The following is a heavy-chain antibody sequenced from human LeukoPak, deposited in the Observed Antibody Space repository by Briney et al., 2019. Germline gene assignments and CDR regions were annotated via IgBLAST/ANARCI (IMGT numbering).Heavy chain of an antibody. CDR2: IYTSGST. CDR3: AREGSSWYGLDY. D-gene: IGHD6-13*01. J-gene: IGHJ4*02. Sequence: SETLSLTCIVSGGSISSGSDYWSWIRQPAGKGLEWIVRIYTSGSTNYNPSLKSRVTISVDTSKNQFSLKLSSVTAADTAIYYCAREGSSWYGLDYWGQGTLVTVSS. CDR1: GGSISSGSDY. V-gene: IGHV4-61*02.